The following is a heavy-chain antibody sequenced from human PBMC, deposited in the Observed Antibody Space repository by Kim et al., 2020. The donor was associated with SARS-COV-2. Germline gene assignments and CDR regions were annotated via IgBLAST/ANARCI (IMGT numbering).Heavy chain of an antibody. CDR1: GGSISSYY. J-gene: IGHJ3*02. CDR3: ARSHLYGSGSSPYAFDI. D-gene: IGHD3-10*01. CDR2: IYYSGST. V-gene: IGHV4-59*01. Sequence: SETLSLTCTVSGGSISSYYWSWIRQPPGKGLEWIGYIYYSGSTNYNPSLKRRVTISVDTSKNQFSLKLSSVTAADTAVYYCARSHLYGSGSSPYAFDIWGQGTMFTVSS.